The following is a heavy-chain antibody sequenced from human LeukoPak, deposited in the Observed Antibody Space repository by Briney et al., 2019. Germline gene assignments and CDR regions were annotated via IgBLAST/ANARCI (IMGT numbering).Heavy chain of an antibody. CDR3: ARGGEYSSGWYENY. V-gene: IGHV4-61*02. D-gene: IGHD6-19*01. Sequence: SETLSLTCTVSGGSISSGSYYWSWIRQPAGKGLEWIGRIYTSGSTNYNPSLKSRVTIPVDTSKNQFSLKLSSVTAAHTAVYYCARGGEYSSGWYENYWGQGTLVTVSS. CDR1: GGSISSGSYY. CDR2: IYTSGST. J-gene: IGHJ4*02.